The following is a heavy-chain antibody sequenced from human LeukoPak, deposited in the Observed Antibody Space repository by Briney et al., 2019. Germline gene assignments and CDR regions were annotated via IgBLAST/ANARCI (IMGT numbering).Heavy chain of an antibody. V-gene: IGHV4-38-2*02. CDR2: IYHSGST. CDR1: GYSISSGYY. Sequence: SETLSLTCTVSGYSISSGYYWGWIRQPPGKGLEWIGSIYHSGSTYYNPSLKSRVTISVDTSKNQFSLKLSSVTAADTAVYYCANYYDSSGYPNFDYWGQGTLVTVSS. D-gene: IGHD3-22*01. J-gene: IGHJ4*02. CDR3: ANYYDSSGYPNFDY.